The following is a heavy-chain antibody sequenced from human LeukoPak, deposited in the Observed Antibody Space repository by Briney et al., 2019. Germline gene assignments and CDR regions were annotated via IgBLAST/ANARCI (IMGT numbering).Heavy chain of an antibody. CDR2: TYYRSKWYN. J-gene: IGHJ4*02. D-gene: IGHD5-18*01. Sequence: NPSQTLSLTCALSGDRISSNSAAWNWIRQSPSRGLEWLGRTYYRSKWYNHYAVSVKSRITINPDTSKNQFSLQLNSLTPEDTAVYYCARSYEGMIDYWGQGTLVSVSS. CDR1: GDRISSNSAA. CDR3: ARSYEGMIDY. V-gene: IGHV6-1*01.